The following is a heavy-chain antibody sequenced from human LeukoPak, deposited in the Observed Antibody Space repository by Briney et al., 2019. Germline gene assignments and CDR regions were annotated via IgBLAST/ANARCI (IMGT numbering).Heavy chain of an antibody. J-gene: IGHJ4*02. CDR3: ARGFDGLRLKGQYFDY. Sequence: ASVTVSCKASGYTFTSYDINWVRQATGQGLEWMGIINPSGGSTSYAQKFQGRVTMTRDTSTSTVYMEVTSLRSEDTAVYYCARGFDGLRLKGQYFDYWGQGTLVTVSS. V-gene: IGHV1-46*01. CDR1: GYTFTSYD. CDR2: INPSGGST. D-gene: IGHD5/OR15-5a*01.